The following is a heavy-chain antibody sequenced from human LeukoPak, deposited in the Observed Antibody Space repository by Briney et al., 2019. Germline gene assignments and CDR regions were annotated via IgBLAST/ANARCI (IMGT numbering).Heavy chain of an antibody. V-gene: IGHV1-18*04. CDR3: ARDPRSSWYLGERFDP. D-gene: IGHD6-13*01. CDR1: GYTFTSYG. CDR2: ISAYNGNT. J-gene: IGHJ5*02. Sequence: GASVKVSCKASGYTFTSYGISWVRQAPGQGLEWMGWISAYNGNTNYAQKLQGRVTMTTDTSTSTAYMELRSLRSDDTAVYYCARDPRSSWYLGERFDPWGQGTLVTVSS.